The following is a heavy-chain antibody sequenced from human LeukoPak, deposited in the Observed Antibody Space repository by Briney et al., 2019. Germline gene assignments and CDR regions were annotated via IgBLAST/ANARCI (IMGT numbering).Heavy chain of an antibody. D-gene: IGHD3-3*01. V-gene: IGHV3-23*01. J-gene: IGHJ4*02. CDR1: GFTFSSYA. Sequence: GGSLRLSCAASGFTFSSYAMSWVRQAPGKGLEWVSAISGSGGSTYYADSVKGRFTISRDNSKNTLYLQMDSLRAEDTAVYYCAKDEWSAWPARHFDYWGQGTLVTVSS. CDR3: AKDEWSAWPARHFDY. CDR2: ISGSGGST.